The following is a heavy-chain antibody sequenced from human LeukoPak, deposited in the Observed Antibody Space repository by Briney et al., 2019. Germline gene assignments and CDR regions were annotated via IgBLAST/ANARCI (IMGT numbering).Heavy chain of an antibody. D-gene: IGHD1-26*01. Sequence: ASVKVSCKASGYTFTGYHLHWVRQAPGQGLEWMGWMNPKSGNTGSAQRFQGRVTMTRDTSISTAYMELISLRSEDTAVYYCARVWGAIDYWGQGTLVTVSS. V-gene: IGHV1-8*02. CDR3: ARVWGAIDY. J-gene: IGHJ4*02. CDR1: GYTFTGYH. CDR2: MNPKSGNT.